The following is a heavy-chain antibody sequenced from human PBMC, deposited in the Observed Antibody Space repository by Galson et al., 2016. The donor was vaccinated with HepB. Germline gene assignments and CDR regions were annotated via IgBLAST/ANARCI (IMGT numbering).Heavy chain of an antibody. V-gene: IGHV3-30*09. CDR2: ISYDGANK. CDR3: ARPHKLKTRLAVAGGDF. D-gene: IGHD6-19*01. Sequence: SLRLSCAASGFTFSTYAIHWVRQAPGKGLDWVAVISYDGANKYYADAVKGRFAISRGNSNNTLYLQMNSLRPEDTAMYYCARPHKLKTRLAVAGGDFWGQGILVTVSS. J-gene: IGHJ4*02. CDR1: GFTFSTYA.